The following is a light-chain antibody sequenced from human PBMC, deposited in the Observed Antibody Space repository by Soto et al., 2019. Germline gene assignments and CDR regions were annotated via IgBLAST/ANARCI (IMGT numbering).Light chain of an antibody. CDR1: QSVSTY. CDR3: QQRSNWPLVT. V-gene: IGKV3-11*01. CDR2: DAS. Sequence: EIVLTQSPATLSLSPGERATLSCRASQSVSTYLAWYQQRPGQPPRLLIYDASSRATGILARFSGSGSGTDFTLTISSLETEDFAVYYCQQRSNWPLVTFGPGTRVDV. J-gene: IGKJ3*01.